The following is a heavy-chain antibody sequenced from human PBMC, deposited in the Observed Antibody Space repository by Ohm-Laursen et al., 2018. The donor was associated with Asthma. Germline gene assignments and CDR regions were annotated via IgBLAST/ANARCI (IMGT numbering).Heavy chain of an antibody. Sequence: SETLSLTCAVYGGSFSGYYWSWIRQPPGKGLEWIGEINHSGSTNYNPSLKSRVTISVDTSKNQFSLKLSSVTAADTAVYYCARGSWIAARPRFDYWGQGTLVTVSS. J-gene: IGHJ4*02. D-gene: IGHD6-6*01. V-gene: IGHV4-34*01. CDR3: ARGSWIAARPRFDY. CDR1: GGSFSGYY. CDR2: INHSGST.